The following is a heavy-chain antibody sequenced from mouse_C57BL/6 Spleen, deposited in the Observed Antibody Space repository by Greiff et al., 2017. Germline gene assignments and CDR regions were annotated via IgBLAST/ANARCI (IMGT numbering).Heavy chain of an antibody. V-gene: IGHV1-59*01. CDR2: IDPSDSYT. D-gene: IGHD1-1*01. Sequence: QVQLQQPGAELVRPGTSVKLSCKASGYTFTSYWMHWVKQRPGQGLEWIGEIDPSDSYTNYNQKFKGKSTLTVDKSSSTAYMQLSSLTSEDSAVYYCARPRSRDGSSSFYAMDYWGQGTSVTVSS. CDR1: GYTFTSYW. CDR3: ARPRSRDGSSSFYAMDY. J-gene: IGHJ4*01.